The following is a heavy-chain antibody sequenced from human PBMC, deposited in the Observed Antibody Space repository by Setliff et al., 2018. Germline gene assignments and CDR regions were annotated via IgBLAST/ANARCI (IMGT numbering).Heavy chain of an antibody. J-gene: IGHJ6*03. Sequence: ASVKVSCKASGYTFTNHYMHWVRQAPGQRLEWMGWINPGNGNTKYSQKFQGRVTITRDTSTSTAYMELSSLRSEDTAVYYCARDKGYDSSGYYFYYYYYMDVWGKGTTVTVSS. D-gene: IGHD3-22*01. CDR2: INPGNGNT. CDR1: GYTFTNHY. CDR3: ARDKGYDSSGYYFYYYYYMDV. V-gene: IGHV1-3*01.